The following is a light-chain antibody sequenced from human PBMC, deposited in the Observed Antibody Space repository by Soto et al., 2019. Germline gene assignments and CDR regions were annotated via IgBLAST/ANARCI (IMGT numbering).Light chain of an antibody. CDR2: GSS. CDR3: QQYNNWGLS. Sequence: IVLTQSPATLSVSPGERATLSCRASQNVGTNLAWYQQKPGQAPRLLIYGSSTRATGIPANFGGSGSGTEFTLSISSLQSEESAVYYCQQYNNWGLSFGGGTKVEIK. V-gene: IGKV3D-15*01. CDR1: QNVGTN. J-gene: IGKJ4*01.